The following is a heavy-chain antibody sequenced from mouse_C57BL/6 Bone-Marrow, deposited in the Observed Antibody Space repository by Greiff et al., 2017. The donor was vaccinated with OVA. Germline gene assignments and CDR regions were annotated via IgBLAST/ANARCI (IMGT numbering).Heavy chain of an antibody. CDR2: IYPGSGNT. D-gene: IGHD4-1*01. J-gene: IGHJ2*01. CDR1: GYTFTDYY. CDR3: ARGDWDYFDY. Sequence: LVESGPELVKPGASVKISCKASGYTFTDYYINCVKQRPGQGLEWIGWIYPGSGNTKYNEKFKGKATLTVDTSSSTAYMQLSSLTSEDSAVYFCARGDWDYFDYWGQGTTLTVSS. V-gene: IGHV1-84*01.